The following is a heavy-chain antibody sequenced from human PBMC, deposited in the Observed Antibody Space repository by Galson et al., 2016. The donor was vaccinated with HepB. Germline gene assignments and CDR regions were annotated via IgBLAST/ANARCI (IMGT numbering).Heavy chain of an antibody. J-gene: IGHJ4*02. CDR2: IWYDGTKT. Sequence: SLRLSCAASGFSFRTYGMHWVRQAPGKGLEWVALIWYDGTKTDYADSVKGRFTISRDNSKNTLYLQMNSLGVEDTAVYYCARDQEGSPTGFGYWGQGTLVTVSS. CDR3: ARDQEGSPTGFGY. CDR1: GFSFRTYG. V-gene: IGHV3-33*01.